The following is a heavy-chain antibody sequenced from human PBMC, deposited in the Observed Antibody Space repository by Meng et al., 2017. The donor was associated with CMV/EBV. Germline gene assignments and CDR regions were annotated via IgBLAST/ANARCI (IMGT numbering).Heavy chain of an antibody. J-gene: IGHJ4*02. CDR2: ISSSSSYI. Sequence: GESLKISCAASGFTFSSYSMNWVRQAPGKGLEWVSSISSSSSYIYYADSVKGRFTISRDNAKNSLYLQMNSLRAEDTVVYYCARSYYVSGTFDYWGQGTLVTVSS. D-gene: IGHD3-10*01. V-gene: IGHV3-21*01. CDR1: GFTFSSYS. CDR3: ARSYYVSGTFDY.